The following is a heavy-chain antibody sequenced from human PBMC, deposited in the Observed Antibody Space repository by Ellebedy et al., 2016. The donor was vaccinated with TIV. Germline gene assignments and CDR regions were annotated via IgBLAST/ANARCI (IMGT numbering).Heavy chain of an antibody. CDR1: GFTFSSYG. CDR3: ARKSGTYDY. V-gene: IGHV3-33*01. J-gene: IGHJ4*02. CDR2: IWYDGSNK. D-gene: IGHD5-12*01. Sequence: GESLKISXAASGFTFSSYGMHWVRQAPGKGLEWVAVIWYDGSNKYYADSVKGRFTISRDNSKNTLYLQMNSLRAEDTAVYYCARKSGTYDYWGQGTLVTVSS.